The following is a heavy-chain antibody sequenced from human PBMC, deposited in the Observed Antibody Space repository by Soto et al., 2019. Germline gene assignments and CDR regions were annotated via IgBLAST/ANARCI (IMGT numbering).Heavy chain of an antibody. Sequence: GGSLRLSCAASGFTFSSYWMHWVRQAPGKGLVWVSRINSDGSSTSYADSVKGRFTISRDNAKNTLYLQMNSLRAEDTAVYYCARRHLYYYYMDVWGKGTTVTVSS. J-gene: IGHJ6*03. CDR2: INSDGSST. CDR3: ARRHLYYYYMDV. CDR1: GFTFSSYW. V-gene: IGHV3-74*01.